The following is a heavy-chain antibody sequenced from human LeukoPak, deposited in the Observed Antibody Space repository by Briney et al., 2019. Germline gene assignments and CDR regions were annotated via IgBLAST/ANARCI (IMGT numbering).Heavy chain of an antibody. J-gene: IGHJ5*01. Sequence: PSETLSLTCTVSGGSISSYYWSWIRQPPGKGLEWIGYIYYSGSTNYNPSLKSRVTISVDTSKNQFSLKLSSVTAADTAVYYCARANYDWFDSWGQGTLVTVSS. D-gene: IGHD3-10*01. CDR2: IYYSGST. CDR1: GGSISSYY. CDR3: ARANYDWFDS. V-gene: IGHV4-59*01.